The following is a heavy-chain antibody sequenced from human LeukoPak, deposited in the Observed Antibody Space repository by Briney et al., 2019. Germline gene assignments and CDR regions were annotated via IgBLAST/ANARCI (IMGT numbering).Heavy chain of an antibody. CDR1: GGSFSAYY. D-gene: IGHD6-13*01. Sequence: PSETLSLTCAVYGGSFSAYYWSWIRPPPGKGLEGIGEVNHSGSTNYNPSLKSRVTISIDTSKNQLSLQMSSVTAADTAVYYCARGRGARSSRWYNWFDPWGQGTLVTVSS. V-gene: IGHV4-34*01. CDR2: VNHSGST. CDR3: ARGRGARSSRWYNWFDP. J-gene: IGHJ5*02.